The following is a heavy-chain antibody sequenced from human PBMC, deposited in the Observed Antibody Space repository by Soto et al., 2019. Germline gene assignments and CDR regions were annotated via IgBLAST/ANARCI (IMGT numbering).Heavy chain of an antibody. Sequence: QVQLVESGGGVVQPGRSLRLSCAASGFTFSNYGRHWVRQAPGKGLEWVAAIYYDGSNKEYADSVEGRFTISRDNSKNSLFLQMDSVRAEDTAVDYCARDASSGSYSRCDDWGQGNLVTVSS. V-gene: IGHV3-33*01. CDR2: IYYDGSNK. CDR1: GFTFSNYG. D-gene: IGHD1-26*01. CDR3: ARDASSGSYSRCDD. J-gene: IGHJ4*02.